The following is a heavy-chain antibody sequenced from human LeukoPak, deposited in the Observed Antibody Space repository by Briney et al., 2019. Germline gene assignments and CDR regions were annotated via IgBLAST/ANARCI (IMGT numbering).Heavy chain of an antibody. V-gene: IGHV3-30*18. D-gene: IGHD2-8*01. Sequence: GGSLRLSCAASGFTFSSYGMHWVRQAPGKGLEWVAVISYDGSNKYYADSVKGRFTISRDNSKNTLYLQMTSLRAEDTAVYYCAKVRNIVLMVYALDYWGQGTLVTVSS. CDR1: GFTFSSYG. CDR3: AKVRNIVLMVYALDY. CDR2: ISYDGSNK. J-gene: IGHJ4*02.